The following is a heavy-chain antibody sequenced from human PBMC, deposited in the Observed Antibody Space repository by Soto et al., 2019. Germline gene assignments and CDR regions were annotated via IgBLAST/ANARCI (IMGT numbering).Heavy chain of an antibody. V-gene: IGHV4-34*01. CDR1: GGSFSGYY. J-gene: IGHJ5*02. CDR3: ARDWFDP. CDR2: INHRGST. Sequence: PSETLSLTCAVYGGSFSGYYWSWIRQPPGKGLEWSGKINHRGSTNYNPSLKRRVTLSVDTSKNQFSLKLSSVTAADTAVYYCARDWFDPWGQGTLVTVSS.